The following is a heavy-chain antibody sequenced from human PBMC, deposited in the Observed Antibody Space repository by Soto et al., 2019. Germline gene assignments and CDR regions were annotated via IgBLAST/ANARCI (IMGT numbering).Heavy chain of an antibody. J-gene: IGHJ4*02. CDR2: IYWDDTK. CDR3: AHKGGGDRILDY. V-gene: IGHV2-5*02. CDR1: GFSLSARGVG. Sequence: QITLKESGPTPVKPTQTLTLTCTFSGFSLSARGVGVGWIRQPPGKALEWLALIYWDDTKHYSPSLKSRLTIPQDTSKNQVVLTMTHMAPVDTATYYCAHKGGGDRILDYWGQGTLVTVSS. D-gene: IGHD3-16*01.